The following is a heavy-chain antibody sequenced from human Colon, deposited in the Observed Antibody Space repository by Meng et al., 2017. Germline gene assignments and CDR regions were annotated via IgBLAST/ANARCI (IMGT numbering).Heavy chain of an antibody. Sequence: QVLLQQWCARLLKPSETLSLSCDVSGGSVSRDVCSWIRHTPGKGMEWIGGISEGGGTLYNPSLKSRVFISVDTSNSELTLKLSALPDADTGVYYCARGQGFLLHYFDNWGQGTLVTVSS. CDR1: GGSVSRDV. CDR3: ARGQGFLLHYFDN. CDR2: ISEGGGT. V-gene: IGHV4-34*01. D-gene: IGHD3-22*01. J-gene: IGHJ4*02.